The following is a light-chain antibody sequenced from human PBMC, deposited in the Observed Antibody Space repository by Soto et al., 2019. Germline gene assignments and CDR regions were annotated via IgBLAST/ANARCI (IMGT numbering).Light chain of an antibody. CDR3: QQSYSTWT. CDR1: QSISSY. Sequence: DLPMTQFPSSLSASVGDTVTITCRASQSISSYLNWYQQKPGKAPKLLIYAASSLQSGVPSRFSGSGSGTDFTLTISSLQPEDFATYYCQQSYSTWTFGQGTKVEIK. V-gene: IGKV1-39*01. J-gene: IGKJ1*01. CDR2: AAS.